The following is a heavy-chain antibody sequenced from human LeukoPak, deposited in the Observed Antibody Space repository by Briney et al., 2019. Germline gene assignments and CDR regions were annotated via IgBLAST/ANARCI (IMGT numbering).Heavy chain of an antibody. CDR1: GFTFSSYS. D-gene: IGHD3-9*01. Sequence: GGSLRLSCAASGFTFSSYSMIWVRQAPGKGLEWVSSISSSSSYIYYADSVKGRFTISRDNAKNSLYLQMNSLRAEDTAVYYCAREEDRYFDWKQSNWFDPWGQGTLVTVSS. CDR2: ISSSSSYI. V-gene: IGHV3-21*01. J-gene: IGHJ5*02. CDR3: AREEDRYFDWKQSNWFDP.